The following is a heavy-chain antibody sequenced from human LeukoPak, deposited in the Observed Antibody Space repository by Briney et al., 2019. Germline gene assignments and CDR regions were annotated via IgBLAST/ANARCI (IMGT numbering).Heavy chain of an antibody. J-gene: IGHJ5*01. CDR1: GVSLGCRIYY. D-gene: IGHD2-21*02. V-gene: IGHV4-39*01. CDR3: AGLVAGTVTIYS. CDR2: IFYSGST. Sequence: KFSETVSLLYTLSGVSLGCRIYYWGWIRQPPGKGLEWIGNIFYSGSTHYNPSLKSRVSISVDTSTNQFSLKLNSVTAADTAVYHCAGLVAGTVTIYSWG.